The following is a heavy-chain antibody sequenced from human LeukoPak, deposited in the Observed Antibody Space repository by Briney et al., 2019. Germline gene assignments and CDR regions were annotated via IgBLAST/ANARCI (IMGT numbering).Heavy chain of an antibody. J-gene: IGHJ4*02. CDR3: ARGKSHLDY. V-gene: IGHV3-21*01. CDR2: ISSSSSYI. CDR1: GFTVSSNY. Sequence: GGSLRLSCAASGFTVSSNYMSWVRQAPGKGLEWVSSISSSSSYIYYADSVKGRLTISRDNAKNSLYLQMNSLRAEDTAVYYCARGKSHLDYWGQGTLVTVSS.